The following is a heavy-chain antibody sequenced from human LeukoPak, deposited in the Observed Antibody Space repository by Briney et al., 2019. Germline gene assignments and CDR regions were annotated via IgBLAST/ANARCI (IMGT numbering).Heavy chain of an antibody. CDR2: IKQDGSEK. CDR1: GFNFDQYA. Sequence: PGGSLRLSCAASGFNFDQYAMNWVRQAPGKGLEWVANIKQDGSEKYYVDSVKGRFTISRDNAKNSLYLQMNSLRAEDTAVYYCARDFRDGYNRPYWGQGTLVTVSS. D-gene: IGHD5-24*01. J-gene: IGHJ4*02. V-gene: IGHV3-7*01. CDR3: ARDFRDGYNRPY.